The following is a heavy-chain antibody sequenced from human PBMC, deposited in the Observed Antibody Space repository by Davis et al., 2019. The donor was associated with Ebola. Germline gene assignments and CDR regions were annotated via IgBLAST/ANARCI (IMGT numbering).Heavy chain of an antibody. Sequence: PGGSLRLSCKGSGYSFTSYWIGWVRQMPGKGLEWMGIIYPGDSDTRYSPSFQGQVTISADKSISTAYLQWSSLKASDTAMYYCARRGYCIGGSCYPVDYYGMDVWGQGTTVTVSS. J-gene: IGHJ6*02. CDR2: IYPGDSDT. CDR3: ARRGYCIGGSCYPVDYYGMDV. D-gene: IGHD2-15*01. CDR1: GYSFTSYW. V-gene: IGHV5-51*01.